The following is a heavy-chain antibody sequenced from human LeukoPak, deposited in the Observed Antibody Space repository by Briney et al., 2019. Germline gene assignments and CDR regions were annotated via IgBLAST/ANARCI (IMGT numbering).Heavy chain of an antibody. CDR2: ISSSGSTI. Sequence: GGSLRLSCAASGFTFSSYEMNWVRQAPGKGLEWVSYISSSGSTIYYADSVKGRFTISRDNAKNSLYLQMNSLRAEDTAVYYCARDSERGDYGNGAFDIWGQGTMVTVSS. CDR3: ARDSERGDYGNGAFDI. CDR1: GFTFSSYE. D-gene: IGHD3-16*01. J-gene: IGHJ3*02. V-gene: IGHV3-48*03.